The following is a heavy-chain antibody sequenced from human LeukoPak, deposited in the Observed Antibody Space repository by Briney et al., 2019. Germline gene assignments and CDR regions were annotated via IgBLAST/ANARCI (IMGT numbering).Heavy chain of an antibody. CDR2: IYYSGST. CDR3: ARGRWFTSTRRDMDV. CDR1: GGSISSYY. D-gene: IGHD3-10*01. Sequence: SETLSLTCTVSGGSISSYYWSWIRQPPGRGLEWIGYIYYSGSTNYNPSLKSRVTISVDTSKNQFSLKLSSVTAADTAVYYCARGRWFTSTRRDMDVWGQGTTVTVSS. V-gene: IGHV4-59*12. J-gene: IGHJ6*02.